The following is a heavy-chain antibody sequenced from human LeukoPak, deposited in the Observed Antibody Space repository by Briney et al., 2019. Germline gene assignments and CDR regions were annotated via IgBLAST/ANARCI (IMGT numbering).Heavy chain of an antibody. Sequence: GGSLRLSCAASGFTLTDAWVSWVRQPPGKGLEWVGHLRSKTDGGTTDYAAPVKGRFTISRDGSKNTLYLQMNSLKTEDTAVYYCTKFFLGRRDYVWESYRYLAFDIWGHGTMVTVSS. V-gene: IGHV3-15*01. D-gene: IGHD3-16*02. J-gene: IGHJ3*02. CDR3: TKFFLGRRDYVWESYRYLAFDI. CDR1: GFTLTDAW. CDR2: LRSKTDGGTT.